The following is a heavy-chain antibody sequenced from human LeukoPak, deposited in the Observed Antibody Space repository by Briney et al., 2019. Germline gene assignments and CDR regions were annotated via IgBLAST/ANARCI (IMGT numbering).Heavy chain of an antibody. D-gene: IGHD5-12*01. J-gene: IGHJ4*02. Sequence: GGSLRLSCAASGFTFSSYAMHWVRQAPGKGLEWVAVISYDGSNKYYADSVKGRFTISRDNSKNTLYLQMNSLRAEDTAVYYCARDGGYSGYDPHFDYWGQGTLVTVSS. CDR3: ARDGGYSGYDPHFDY. V-gene: IGHV3-30*01. CDR2: ISYDGSNK. CDR1: GFTFSSYA.